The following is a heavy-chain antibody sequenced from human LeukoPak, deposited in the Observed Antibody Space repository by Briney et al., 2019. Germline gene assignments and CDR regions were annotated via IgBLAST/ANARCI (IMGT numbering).Heavy chain of an antibody. CDR1: GYTFTGYY. D-gene: IGHD5-12*01. CDR3: ARDIVATIDARDYYYMDV. CDR2: INPNSGGT. Sequence: ASVKVSCKXSGYTFTGYYMHWVRQAPGQGPEWMGRINPNSGGTNYAQKFQGRVTMTRDTSISTAYMELSRLRSDDTAVYYCARDIVATIDARDYYYMDVWGKGTTVTVSS. V-gene: IGHV1-2*06. J-gene: IGHJ6*03.